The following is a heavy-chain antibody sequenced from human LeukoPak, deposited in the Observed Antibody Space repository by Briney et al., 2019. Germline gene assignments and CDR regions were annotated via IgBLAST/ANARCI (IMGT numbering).Heavy chain of an antibody. V-gene: IGHV1-2*06. CDR1: EYTFTTYY. CDR2: INPGSGGT. Sequence: GASVKVSCKASEYTFTTYYIHWVRQAPGQGLEWMGRINPGSGGTNYAQKFQGRVTMTGDTSISTAYMELSRLRSDDTAVYYRARGSARYYVGYWYFDLWGRGTLVTVSS. J-gene: IGHJ2*01. CDR3: ARGSARYYVGYWYFDL. D-gene: IGHD3-10*01.